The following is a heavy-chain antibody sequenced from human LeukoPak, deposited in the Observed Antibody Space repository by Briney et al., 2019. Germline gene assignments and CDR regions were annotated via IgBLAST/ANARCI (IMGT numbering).Heavy chain of an antibody. CDR2: ISGSGGST. V-gene: IGHV3-23*01. D-gene: IGHD2-21*02. Sequence: PGGSLRLSCAASGFTFSSYAMSWVRQAPGKGLEWVSGISGSGGSTYYADSVKGRLTISRDNSKNTLYLQMNSLRAEDTAVYYCAKEGYCGGDCYREFDYWGQGTLVTVSS. J-gene: IGHJ4*02. CDR1: GFTFSSYA. CDR3: AKEGYCGGDCYREFDY.